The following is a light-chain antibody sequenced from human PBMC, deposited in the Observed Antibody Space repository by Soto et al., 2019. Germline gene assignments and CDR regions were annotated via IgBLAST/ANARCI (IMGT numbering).Light chain of an antibody. CDR2: DAS. Sequence: DIQMTQSPSTLSASVGDRVTITCRASQSIRSWLAWYQQKPGKAPKLLIYDASTLESGVPSRFSGSGSATEFTLTISSLQPDDAATYDCQQYDTFSWTFGQGTNVEIK. J-gene: IGKJ1*01. CDR3: QQYDTFSWT. V-gene: IGKV1-5*01. CDR1: QSIRSW.